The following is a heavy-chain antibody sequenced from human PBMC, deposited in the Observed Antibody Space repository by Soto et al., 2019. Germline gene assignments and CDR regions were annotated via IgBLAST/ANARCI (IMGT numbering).Heavy chain of an antibody. CDR2: IYYSGST. CDR3: ARQSPHIVVVVAEFDY. J-gene: IGHJ4*02. D-gene: IGHD2-15*01. V-gene: IGHV4-39*01. CDR1: GGSISSSSYY. Sequence: SETLSLTCTVSGGSISSSSYYWGWIRQPPGKGLEWIGSIYYSGSTYYNPSLKSRVTISVDTSKNQFSLKLSSVTAADTAVYYCARQSPHIVVVVAEFDYWGQGTLVTVAS.